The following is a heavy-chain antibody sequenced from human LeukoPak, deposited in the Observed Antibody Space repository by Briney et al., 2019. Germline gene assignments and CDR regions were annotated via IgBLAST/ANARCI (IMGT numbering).Heavy chain of an antibody. V-gene: IGHV1-18*01. D-gene: IGHD3-22*01. CDR1: GYSFTSSG. J-gene: IGHJ6*03. CDR3: ARGPGGRRGYYPLEDSYYYYMDV. CDR2: ISPYKGNT. Sequence: ASVKVSCKASGYSFTSSGISWVRQAPGQGLEWMGWISPYKGNTNYAQKLQGRVTMTTDTSTSTAHMELRSLRSDDTAVYYCARGPGGRRGYYPLEDSYYYYMDVWGKGTTVTVSS.